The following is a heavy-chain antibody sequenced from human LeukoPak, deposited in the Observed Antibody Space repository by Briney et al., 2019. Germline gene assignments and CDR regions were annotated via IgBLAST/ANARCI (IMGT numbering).Heavy chain of an antibody. D-gene: IGHD1-26*01. CDR3: ARHVSGSYDDY. CDR2: IYPGDSDI. V-gene: IGHV5-51*01. CDR1: GYSFTSYW. Sequence: GESLKISCRDSGYSFTSYWIGWVRQMPGKGLEWMGIIYPGDSDIRYSPSFQGQVTISADKSISTAYLQWSSLKASDTAMYYCARHVSGSYDDYWGQGTLVTVSS. J-gene: IGHJ4*02.